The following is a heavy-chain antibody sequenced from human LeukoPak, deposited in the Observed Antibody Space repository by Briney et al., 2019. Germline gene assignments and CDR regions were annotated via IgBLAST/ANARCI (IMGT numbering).Heavy chain of an antibody. CDR2: VFYTGST. CDR3: ARGVYGDSSPTFDY. Sequence: SSETLSLTCSVSGGSISTYYWSWIRQPPGKGLEWIGYVFYTGSTKYNPSLKSRVTISVDTSRKQFSLRLSSVTGADTAVYYCARGVYGDSSPTFDYWGLGTLVTVSS. D-gene: IGHD4-17*01. V-gene: IGHV4-59*01. CDR1: GGSISTYY. J-gene: IGHJ4*02.